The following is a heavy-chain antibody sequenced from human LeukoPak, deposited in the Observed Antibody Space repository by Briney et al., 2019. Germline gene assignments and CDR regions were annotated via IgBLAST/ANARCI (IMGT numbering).Heavy chain of an antibody. D-gene: IGHD1-1*01. Sequence: ASVKVSCKASGYTFTSYGISWVRQAPGQGLEWMGWISAYNGNTNYAQKLQDRVTMTTDTSTSTAYMELRSLRSDDTAVYYCARDPNSVTNYYYYYMDVWGKGTTVTVSS. V-gene: IGHV1-18*01. CDR3: ARDPNSVTNYYYYYMDV. J-gene: IGHJ6*03. CDR1: GYTFTSYG. CDR2: ISAYNGNT.